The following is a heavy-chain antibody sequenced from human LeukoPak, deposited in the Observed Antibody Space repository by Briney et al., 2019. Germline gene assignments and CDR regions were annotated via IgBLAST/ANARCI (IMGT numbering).Heavy chain of an antibody. CDR1: GGSFSGYY. CDR2: INHSGTT. CDR3: ARGYYYYYYMDV. J-gene: IGHJ6*03. V-gene: IGHV4-34*01. Sequence: SETLSLTCTVYGGSFSGYYWSWIRQPPGKGLEWIGEINHSGTTNYNPSLKSRLTISVDTSKNHFSLKLSSVTAADTAVYYCARGYYYYYYMDVWGKGTTVTVSS.